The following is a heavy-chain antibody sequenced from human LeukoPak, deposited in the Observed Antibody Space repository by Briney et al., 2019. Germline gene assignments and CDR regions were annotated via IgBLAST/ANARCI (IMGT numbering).Heavy chain of an antibody. J-gene: IGHJ6*03. V-gene: IGHV3-73*01. CDR3: TSHGSGSYYPYYYYMDV. CDR2: IRSKANSYAT. D-gene: IGHD3-10*01. Sequence: GGSLRLSCAASGFTFSGSAMHWVHQASGKGLEWVGRIRSKANSYATAYAASVKGRFTISRDDSKNTAYLQMNSLKTEDTAVYYCTSHGSGSYYPYYYYMDVWGKGTTVTVSS. CDR1: GFTFSGSA.